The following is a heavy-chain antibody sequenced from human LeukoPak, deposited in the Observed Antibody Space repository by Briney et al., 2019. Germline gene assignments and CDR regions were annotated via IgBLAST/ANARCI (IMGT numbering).Heavy chain of an antibody. V-gene: IGHV4-4*02. CDR2: IYHSGST. Sequence: KTSETLSLTCAVSGGSISSSNWWSWVRQPPGKGLEWIGEIYHSGSTNYNPSLKSRVTISVDKSMNQFSLKLSSVTAADTAVYYCARAGSFNYYYGMDVWGQGTTVTVSS. J-gene: IGHJ6*02. CDR3: ARAGSFNYYYGMDV. CDR1: GGSISSSNW.